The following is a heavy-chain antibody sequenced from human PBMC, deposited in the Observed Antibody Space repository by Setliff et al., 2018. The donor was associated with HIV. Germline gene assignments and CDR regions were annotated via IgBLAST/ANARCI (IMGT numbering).Heavy chain of an antibody. J-gene: IGHJ4*02. Sequence: GGSLRLSCAASGFTFNYFWMSWVRQAPGKGLEWVANIKQDGSEKNYVDSVKGRFTISRDTAKNSLYLQMNSLRVGDTAVYYCARDHWVAGLDYWGQGTLVTVSS. D-gene: IGHD6-19*01. CDR1: GFTFNYFW. V-gene: IGHV3-7*01. CDR2: IKQDGSEK. CDR3: ARDHWVAGLDY.